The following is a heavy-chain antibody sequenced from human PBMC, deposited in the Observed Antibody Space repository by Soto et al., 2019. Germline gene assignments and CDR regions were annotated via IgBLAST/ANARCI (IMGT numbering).Heavy chain of an antibody. J-gene: IGHJ4*02. CDR3: AKTTGSIAARLILWY. Sequence: GGSLRLSCAASGFTFSSYAMSWVRQAPGKGLAWVSAISGSGGSTYYADSVTGRFTISRDNSKNTLYLQMNSLRAEDTAVFYCAKTTGSIAARLILWYRGKGCLFTV. V-gene: IGHV3-23*01. CDR1: GFTFSSYA. D-gene: IGHD6-6*01. CDR2: ISGSGGST.